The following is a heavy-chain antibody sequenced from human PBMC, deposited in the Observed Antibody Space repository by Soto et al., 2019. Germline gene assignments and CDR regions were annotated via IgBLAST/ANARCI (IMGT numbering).Heavy chain of an antibody. J-gene: IGHJ4*02. D-gene: IGHD1-26*01. CDR1: GGSISSGGYY. V-gene: IGHV4-31*03. Sequence: PSETLSLTCTVSGGSISSGGYYWSWIRQHPGKGLEWIGYIYYSGSTYYNPSLKSRVTISVDTSKNQFSLKLGSVTAADTAVYYCARGGSGPYYFDYWGQGTLVTVSS. CDR3: ARGGSGPYYFDY. CDR2: IYYSGST.